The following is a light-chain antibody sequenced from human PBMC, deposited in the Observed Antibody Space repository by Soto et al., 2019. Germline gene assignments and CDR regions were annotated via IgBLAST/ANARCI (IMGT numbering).Light chain of an antibody. CDR1: SSDVGSYNY. Sequence: TSSDVGSYNYVSWYQQDPGKAPKLIFYDVSNRPSGVSDRFSVSKSGNTASLTISNLQAEDEAAYYCSSYTNSGTYVFGTGTKVTVL. CDR3: SSYTNSGTYV. CDR2: DVS. V-gene: IGLV2-14*04. J-gene: IGLJ1*01.